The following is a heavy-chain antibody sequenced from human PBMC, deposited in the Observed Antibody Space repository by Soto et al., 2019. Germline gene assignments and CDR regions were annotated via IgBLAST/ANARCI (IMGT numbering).Heavy chain of an antibody. D-gene: IGHD3-22*01. CDR3: AQDGDSMTSNKPLDY. V-gene: IGHV3-23*01. J-gene: IGHJ4*02. CDR2: ISVSGDRT. Sequence: EVQLLESGGGLVQPGGSLRLSCAASGFTFSSYAMCWVRQAPGKGLEWVSSISVSGDRTFYADSVKGRFTISRDNSRNTLHLQMNSLRAEDTSVYYCAQDGDSMTSNKPLDYWGQGTLVTVSS. CDR1: GFTFSSYA.